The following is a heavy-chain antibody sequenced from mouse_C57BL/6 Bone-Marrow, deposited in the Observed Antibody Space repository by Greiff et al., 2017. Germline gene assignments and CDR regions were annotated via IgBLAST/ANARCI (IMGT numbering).Heavy chain of an antibody. V-gene: IGHV5-6*01. CDR2: LSSGGSYT. CDR1: GFTFSSYG. J-gene: IGHJ4*01. D-gene: IGHD1-1*01. Sequence: EVKVVESGGDLVKPGGSLKLSCAASGFTFSSYGMSWVRQTPDKRLEWVATLSSGGSYTYYPDSVKGRFTISRDNAKNTLYLQMSSLKSEDTAMYYCARPTVYYAMDYWGQGTSVTVSS. CDR3: ARPTVYYAMDY.